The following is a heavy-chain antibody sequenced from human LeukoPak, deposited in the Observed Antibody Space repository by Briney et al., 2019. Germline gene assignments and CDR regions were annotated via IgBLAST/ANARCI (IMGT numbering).Heavy chain of an antibody. CDR3: TTRPAAARGMT. CDR2: IKSKTDDETT. V-gene: IGHV3-15*05. Sequence: GGSLRLSCAASGFTFSSYAMSWVRQAPGKGLEWVGRIKSKTDDETTDYAAPVKGRFTISCDDSKNALYLRMNSLITEDTAVYYCTTRPAAARGMTWGQGTLVTVSS. D-gene: IGHD6-25*01. J-gene: IGHJ5*02. CDR1: GFTFSSYA.